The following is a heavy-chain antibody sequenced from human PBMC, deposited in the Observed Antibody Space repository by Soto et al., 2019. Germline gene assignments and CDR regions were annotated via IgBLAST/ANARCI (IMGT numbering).Heavy chain of an antibody. J-gene: IGHJ4*02. CDR3: AKDQATMIVVVTFDY. CDR1: GFTFSSYA. V-gene: IGHV3-23*01. Sequence: GGSLRLSCAASGFTFSSYAMSWVRQAPGKGLEWVSAISGSGGSTYYADSVKGRFAISRDNSKNTPYLQMNSLRAEDTAVYYCAKDQATMIVVVTFDYWGQGTLVTVSS. CDR2: ISGSGGST. D-gene: IGHD3-22*01.